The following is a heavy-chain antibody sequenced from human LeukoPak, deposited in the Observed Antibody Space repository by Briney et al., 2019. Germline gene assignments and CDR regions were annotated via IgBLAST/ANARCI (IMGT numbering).Heavy chain of an antibody. CDR2: IKKDGSEE. CDR1: GFTFSSYW. CDR3: AGGSGWLIDY. V-gene: IGHV3-7*04. Sequence: GGSLRLSCAASGFTFSSYWMNWVRQAPGKGLGWVANIKKDGSEENCVDSVKGRFTISRDNAKNTLYLQMNSLRAEDTAVYYCAGGSGWLIDYWGQGTLVTVSS. J-gene: IGHJ4*02. D-gene: IGHD6-19*01.